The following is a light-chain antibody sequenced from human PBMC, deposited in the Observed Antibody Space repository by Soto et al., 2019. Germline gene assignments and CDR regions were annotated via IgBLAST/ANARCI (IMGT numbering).Light chain of an antibody. CDR3: QQYKNGISVK. CDR2: GAS. J-gene: IGKJ5*01. V-gene: IGKV3D-15*01. Sequence: EIVLKHTPPTLSGPAGHRAKPSCRSSQSVSSNLAWYQQKPGQAPRLLIYGASTRATGIQARFSGSGSGTEFTLTISSLQSEDFAVYYCQQYKNGISVKFGQGTLLEIK. CDR1: QSVSSN.